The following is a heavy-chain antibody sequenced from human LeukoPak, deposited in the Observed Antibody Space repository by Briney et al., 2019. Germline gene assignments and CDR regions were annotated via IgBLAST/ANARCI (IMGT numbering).Heavy chain of an antibody. CDR1: GYTFTGYY. Sequence: ASVKVSCKASGYTFTGYYMHWVRQAPGQGLEWMGWINPNSGGTNYAQKFQGRVTMTRDTSISTAYMELSRPRSDDTAVYYCARMRGGPNWFDPWGQGTLVTVSS. CDR2: INPNSGGT. D-gene: IGHD3-16*01. V-gene: IGHV1-2*02. CDR3: ARMRGGPNWFDP. J-gene: IGHJ5*02.